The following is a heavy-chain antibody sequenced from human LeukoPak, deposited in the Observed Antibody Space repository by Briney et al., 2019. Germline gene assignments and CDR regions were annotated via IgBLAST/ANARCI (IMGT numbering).Heavy chain of an antibody. J-gene: IGHJ6*02. D-gene: IGHD4-17*01. CDR1: GDSISSNY. CDR3: ARGVTTVTTLVVLNYYYYGMDV. Sequence: SETLSLTCTVSGDSISSNYWSWIRQPPGKGLEWIGQIYYSGSTNYNPSLKSRVTISVDTSKNQFSLKLSSVTAADTAVYYCARGVTTVTTLVVLNYYYYGMDVWGQGTRSPSP. V-gene: IGHV4-59*12. CDR2: IYYSGST.